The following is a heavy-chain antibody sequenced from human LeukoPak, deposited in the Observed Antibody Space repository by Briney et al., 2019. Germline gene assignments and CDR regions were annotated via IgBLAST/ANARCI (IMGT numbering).Heavy chain of an antibody. Sequence: SETLSLTCTVSGGSISSSSYYWGWIRQPPGKGLEWIGSIYYSGSTYYNPSLKSRVTISVVTSKNQLSLKLRSVTAADTAVYYCATDSSGYDAFDIWGQGTMVTVSS. CDR1: GGSISSSSYY. J-gene: IGHJ3*02. D-gene: IGHD3-22*01. CDR2: IYYSGST. CDR3: ATDSSGYDAFDI. V-gene: IGHV4-39*07.